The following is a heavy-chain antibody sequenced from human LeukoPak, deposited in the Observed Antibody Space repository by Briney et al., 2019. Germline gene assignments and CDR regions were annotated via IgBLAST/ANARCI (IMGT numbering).Heavy chain of an antibody. J-gene: IGHJ3*02. V-gene: IGHV3-21*01. CDR2: ISSISSYI. Sequence: GGSLRLSCVASRFTFSSYSMNWVRQAPGKGLEWVSSISSISSYIYYADSVKGRFTISRDNAKKSLYLQMNSLRAEDTAVYYCARVRWELDYDAFDIWGQGTMVTVTS. CDR1: RFTFSSYS. D-gene: IGHD1-26*01. CDR3: ARVRWELDYDAFDI.